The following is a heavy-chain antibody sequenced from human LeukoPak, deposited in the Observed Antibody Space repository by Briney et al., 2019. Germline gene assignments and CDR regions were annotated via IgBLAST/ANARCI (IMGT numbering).Heavy chain of an antibody. CDR2: FDPEDGET. D-gene: IGHD3-10*01. CDR3: APYGSGTFSY. J-gene: IGHJ4*02. CDR1: GYTLTELS. V-gene: IGHV1-24*01. Sequence: WASVRVSCKVSGYTLTELSMHWVRQAPGKGLEWMGGFDPEDGETIYAQKFQGRVTMTEDTSTDTAYMELSSLRSEDTAVYYCAPYGSGTFSYWGQGTLVTVSS.